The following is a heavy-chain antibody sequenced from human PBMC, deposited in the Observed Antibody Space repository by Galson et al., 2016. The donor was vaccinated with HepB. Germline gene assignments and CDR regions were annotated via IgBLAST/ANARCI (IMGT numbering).Heavy chain of an antibody. V-gene: IGHV3-23*01. D-gene: IGHD4-17*01. CDR1: GFIFTNYA. CDR3: ARRYGEYSYG. CDR2: ISTGGGGT. J-gene: IGHJ1*01. Sequence: SLRLSCAASGFIFTNYAMSWVRQAPGKGLEWVSAISTGGGGTYYADSVKGRFTISRDNSKNTLYLQMNSLRAEDTAVYYCARRYGEYSYGWVQGTLVTVSA.